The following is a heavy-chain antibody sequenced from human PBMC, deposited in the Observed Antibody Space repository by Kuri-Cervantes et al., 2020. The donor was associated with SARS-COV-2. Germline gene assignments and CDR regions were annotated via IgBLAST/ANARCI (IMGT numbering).Heavy chain of an antibody. CDR2: IWYDGSNK. D-gene: IGHD3-22*01. CDR3: ARAVIVVVAFDY. V-gene: IGHV3-33*08. CDR1: GFTFSSYG. J-gene: IGHJ4*02. Sequence: GESLKISCAASGFTFSSYGMHWVRQAPGKGLEWVAVIWYDGSNKYYADSVKGRFTISRDNSKNTLYLQMNSLRAEDTAVYYCARAVIVVVAFDYWGQGTLVTVSS.